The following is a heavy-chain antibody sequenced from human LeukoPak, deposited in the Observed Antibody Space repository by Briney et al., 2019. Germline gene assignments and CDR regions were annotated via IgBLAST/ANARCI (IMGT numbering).Heavy chain of an antibody. CDR2: IYYRVTS. CDR1: GDSISTYY. D-gene: IGHD3-10*01. V-gene: IGHV4-59*01. CDR3: ARAVGGDGSGSL. Sequence: RSETLSLTCTVSGDSISTYYWSWIRQPPGKGLEWIGYIYYRVTSDYNPSLKSRVTMSVDMSTRQISLKLSSVTAADTAVYYCARAVGGDGSGSLWGPGTLVTVSS. J-gene: IGHJ4*02.